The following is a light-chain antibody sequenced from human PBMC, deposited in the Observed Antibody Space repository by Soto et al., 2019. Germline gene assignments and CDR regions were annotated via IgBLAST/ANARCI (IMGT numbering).Light chain of an antibody. CDR2: EVT. V-gene: IGLV2-14*01. J-gene: IGLJ2*01. CDR1: SGDVGGYHY. CDR3: SSYTSSSTRPVV. Sequence: QSALTQPASVSGSPGQSITISCTGTSGDVGGYHYVSWYQQHPGKAPKLMIYEVTKRPSGVSNRFSGSKSGNTASLTISGLQAEDEADYYCSSYTSSSTRPVVFGGGTKLTVL.